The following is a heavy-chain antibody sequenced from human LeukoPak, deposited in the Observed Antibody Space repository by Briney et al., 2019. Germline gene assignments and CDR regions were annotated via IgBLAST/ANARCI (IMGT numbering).Heavy chain of an antibody. CDR1: GGSLSNNC. Sequence: SETLSLTCTVSGGSLSNNCWSWIRQPPGKGLEWIGYIYYSGSTSYNPSLNSRLTISVDTSKNQLSLKLNSVTAADTAVYYCARGGWSLDYWGQGTLATVSS. D-gene: IGHD2-15*01. V-gene: IGHV4-59*01. CDR3: ARGGWSLDY. CDR2: IYYSGST. J-gene: IGHJ4*02.